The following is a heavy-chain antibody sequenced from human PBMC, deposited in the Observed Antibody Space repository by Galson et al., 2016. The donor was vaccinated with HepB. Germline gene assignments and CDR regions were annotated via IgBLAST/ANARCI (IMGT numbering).Heavy chain of an antibody. V-gene: IGHV1-2*02. CDR3: ARGFSDFWTGPLPR. Sequence: QSGAEVKKPGESLKISCKASGYPFTDYYIQWVRQAPGQGLEWMGWINPNSGGSYCAQKFQGRVTMTRDTSISTVYMGLRSLRSDDTAVYYCARGFSDFWTGPLPRWGQGTLVTVSS. CDR1: GYPFTDYY. D-gene: IGHD3/OR15-3a*01. J-gene: IGHJ1*01. CDR2: INPNSGGS.